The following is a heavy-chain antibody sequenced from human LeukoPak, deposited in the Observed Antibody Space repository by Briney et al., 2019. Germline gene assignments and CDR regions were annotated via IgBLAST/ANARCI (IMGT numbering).Heavy chain of an antibody. Sequence: GGSLRPSCAASGFPFSAYAMHWVRQAPGKGLEWVSVLSHDGSNENYSDSVKGRFIISRDNFKNTLYLQMNSLRTEDTAVYYCARVWGRLWLDQWGQRPLDRVSS. CDR3: ARVWGRLWLDQ. V-gene: IGHV3-30*04. CDR2: LSHDGSNE. D-gene: IGHD3-10*01. J-gene: IGHJ4*02. CDR1: GFPFSAYA.